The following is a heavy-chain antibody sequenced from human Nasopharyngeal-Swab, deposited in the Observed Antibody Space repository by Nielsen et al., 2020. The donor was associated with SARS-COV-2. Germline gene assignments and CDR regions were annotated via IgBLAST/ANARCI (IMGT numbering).Heavy chain of an antibody. J-gene: IGHJ4*02. CDR2: ISSSSTI. CDR1: GFTFSSYS. V-gene: IGHV3-48*04. Sequence: GGSLRLSCAASGFTFSSYSMNWVRQAPGKGLEWVSYISSSSTIYYADSVKGRFTISRDNAKNSLYLQMNSLRAEDTAVYYCARALPDTYCGGDCYYNWGQGTLVTVSS. D-gene: IGHD2-21*02. CDR3: ARALPDTYCGGDCYYN.